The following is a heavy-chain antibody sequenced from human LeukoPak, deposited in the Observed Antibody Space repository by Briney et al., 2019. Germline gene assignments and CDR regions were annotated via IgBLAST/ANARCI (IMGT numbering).Heavy chain of an antibody. CDR3: ARGAGYSGNYEDAFDI. CDR1: GGSISSYY. D-gene: IGHD1-26*01. V-gene: IGHV4-59*01. Sequence: SETLSLTCNVSGGSISSYYWTWIRQSPGKGLEWIGYIFDSGGTNHNPSLKSRITISLDMSKKQFSLKLRSVSAADTAVYYRARGAGYSGNYEDAFDIWGQGTMVTVSS. CDR2: IFDSGGT. J-gene: IGHJ3*02.